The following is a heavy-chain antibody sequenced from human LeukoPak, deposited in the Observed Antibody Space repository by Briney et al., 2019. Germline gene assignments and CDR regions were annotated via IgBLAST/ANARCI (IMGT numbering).Heavy chain of an antibody. CDR3: ASMTTVTYNWFDP. D-gene: IGHD4-17*01. CDR2: IYYSGST. CDR1: GGSISSYY. Sequence: SETLSLTCTVSGGSISSYYWSWIRQPPGKGLEWIGYIYYSGSTNYNPSLKSRVTISVDTSKNQFSLKLSSVTAADTAVYYCASMTTVTYNWFDPWGQGTLVTVSS. J-gene: IGHJ5*02. V-gene: IGHV4-59*01.